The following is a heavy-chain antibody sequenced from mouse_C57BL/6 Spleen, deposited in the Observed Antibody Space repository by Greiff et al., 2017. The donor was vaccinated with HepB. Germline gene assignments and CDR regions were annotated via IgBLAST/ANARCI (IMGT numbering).Heavy chain of an antibody. V-gene: IGHV1-15*01. CDR3: TRDYGPSYGIYYAMDY. J-gene: IGHJ4*01. CDR1: GYTFTDYE. D-gene: IGHD1-1*01. Sequence: VQLQQSGAELVRPGASVTLSCKASGYTFTDYEMHWVKQTPVHGLEWIGAIDPETGGTAYNQKFKGKAILTADKSSSTAYMELRSLTSEDSAVYYCTRDYGPSYGIYYAMDYWGQGTSVTVSS. CDR2: IDPETGGT.